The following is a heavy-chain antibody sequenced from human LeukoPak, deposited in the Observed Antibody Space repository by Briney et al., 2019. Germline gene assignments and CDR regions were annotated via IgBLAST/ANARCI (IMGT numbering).Heavy chain of an antibody. CDR1: GGSISSGGYS. V-gene: IGHV4-30-2*01. D-gene: IGHD3-3*01. Sequence: SETLSLTCAVSGGSISSGGYSWSWIRQPPGKGLEWIGYIYHSGSTNYNPSLKSQVTISVDTSKNQFSLKLSSVTAADTAVYYCARAARRFYDVSRRFDPWGQGTLVTVSS. CDR2: IYHSGST. J-gene: IGHJ5*02. CDR3: ARAARRFYDVSRRFDP.